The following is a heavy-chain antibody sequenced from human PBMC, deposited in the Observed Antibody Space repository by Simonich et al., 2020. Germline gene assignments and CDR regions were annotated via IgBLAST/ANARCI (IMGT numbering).Heavy chain of an antibody. CDR3: ARGKGWKNAFDI. CDR1: GGSFSGYY. J-gene: IGHJ3*02. D-gene: IGHD1-1*01. Sequence: QVQLQQWGAGLLKPSETLSLTCAVYGGSFSGYYWSWIRQPPGKGLEWIGEINHSGNTNHNPSLKSRFTISVDTSKNQFSLKLSSVTAADTAVYYCARGKGWKNAFDIWGQGTMVTVSS. V-gene: IGHV4-34*01. CDR2: INHSGNT.